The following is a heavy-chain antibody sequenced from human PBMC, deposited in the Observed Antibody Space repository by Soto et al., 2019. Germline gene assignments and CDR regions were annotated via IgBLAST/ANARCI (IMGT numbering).Heavy chain of an antibody. CDR1: GYTFTSYY. J-gene: IGHJ3*01. CDR3: ARPKSRGAFDV. V-gene: IGHV1-46*01. CDR2: INPSGGTT. Sequence: ASVKVSCKASGYTFTSYYIHWVRQAPGQGLEWMGIINPSGGTTNYAQEFQGRVTMTRDTSTSTVFMELSSLRSEDTAVYYCARPKSRGAFDVWGQGTMVTV.